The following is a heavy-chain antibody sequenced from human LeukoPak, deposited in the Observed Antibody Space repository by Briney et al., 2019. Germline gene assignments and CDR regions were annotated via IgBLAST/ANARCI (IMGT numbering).Heavy chain of an antibody. CDR3: ARATGGSWFDP. V-gene: IGHV4-39*07. CDR1: GGSISSSSYY. D-gene: IGHD1-26*01. Sequence: PSETLSLTCTVSGGSISSSSYYWGWIRQPPGKGLEWIGSIHYSGSTNYNPSLKSRVTISVDTSKNQFSLKLSSVTAADTAVYYCARATGGSWFDPWGQGTLVTVSS. J-gene: IGHJ5*02. CDR2: IHYSGST.